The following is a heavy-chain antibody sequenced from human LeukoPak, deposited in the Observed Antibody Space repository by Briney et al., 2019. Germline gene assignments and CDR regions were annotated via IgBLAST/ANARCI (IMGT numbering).Heavy chain of an antibody. CDR3: ARDEGDGFDP. J-gene: IGHJ5*02. CDR2: IYHSGST. Sequence: SETLSLTCTVSGYSISSGYYWGWIRQPPGKGLEWIGSIYHSGSTYYNPSLKSRVTISVDTSKNQFSLKLSSVTAADTAVYYCARDEGDGFDPWGQGTLVTVSS. CDR1: GYSISSGYY. V-gene: IGHV4-38-2*02. D-gene: IGHD3-10*01.